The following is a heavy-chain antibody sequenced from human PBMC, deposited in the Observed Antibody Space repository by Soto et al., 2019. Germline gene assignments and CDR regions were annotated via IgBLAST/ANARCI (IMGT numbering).Heavy chain of an antibody. CDR3: ARAAGGPLDHDY. CDR2: ISSSSSYI. J-gene: IGHJ4*02. V-gene: IGHV3-21*01. Sequence: GGSLRLSCAASGFTFSSYSMNWVRQAPGKGLEWVSSISSSSSYIYYADSVKGRFTISRDNAKNSLYLQMNSLKAEDTAVYYCARAAGGPLDHDYWGQGTLVTVSS. CDR1: GFTFSSYS. D-gene: IGHD3-16*01.